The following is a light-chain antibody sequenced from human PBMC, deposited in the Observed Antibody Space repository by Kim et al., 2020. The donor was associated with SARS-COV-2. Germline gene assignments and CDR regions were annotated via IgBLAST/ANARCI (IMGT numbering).Light chain of an antibody. CDR3: QQYNDWPLLT. CDR2: GAS. Sequence: EIVMTQSPATLSVSPGERVTLSSRASQRVKNNLAWYQQRPGQAPRLLIYGASTRATDISARFSGSGSGTDFTLTIRSLQSEDLAVYYCQQYNDWPLLTFGGGTKVEIK. CDR1: QRVKNN. J-gene: IGKJ4*01. V-gene: IGKV3-15*01.